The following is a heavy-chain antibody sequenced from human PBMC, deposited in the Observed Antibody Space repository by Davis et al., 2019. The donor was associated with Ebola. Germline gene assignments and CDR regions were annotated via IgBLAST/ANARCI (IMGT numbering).Heavy chain of an antibody. J-gene: IGHJ4*02. CDR3: AERGGSV. Sequence: PGGSLRLSCTVSGVSISRHYWSWIRQPPGKRLEWIGSIYYTGSTNYNSSLYSRVTISVDTSKNQFSLKLSSVTAADTAMYYCAERGGSVWGQGTLVTVSS. CDR1: GVSISRHY. D-gene: IGHD3-16*01. V-gene: IGHV4-59*11. CDR2: IYYTGST.